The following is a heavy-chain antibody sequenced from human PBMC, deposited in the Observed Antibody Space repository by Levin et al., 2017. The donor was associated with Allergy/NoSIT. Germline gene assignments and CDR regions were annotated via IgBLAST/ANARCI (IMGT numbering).Heavy chain of an antibody. V-gene: IGHV3-23*01. CDR2: ITGGGFNT. J-gene: IGHJ3*01. CDR1: GFTLSDYA. CDR3: AKKQGGTTGFSFDV. Sequence: PTGGSLRLSCDASGFTLSDYAMSWVRQAPGKGLEWVSVITGGGFNTYYGDSVKGRFTVSRDNSKNTLYLELNSLRAEDTAVYYCAKKQGGTTGFSFDVWGQGTMVTVSS. D-gene: IGHD1-14*01.